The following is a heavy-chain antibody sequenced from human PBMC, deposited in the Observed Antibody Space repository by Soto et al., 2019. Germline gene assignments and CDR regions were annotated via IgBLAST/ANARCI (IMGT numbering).Heavy chain of an antibody. J-gene: IGHJ4*02. D-gene: IGHD2-2*02. Sequence: QVQLVESGGGVVQPGRVLRLSCAASGFTFSSYGMHWVRQAPGKGLEWVGVISYDGSNKYYADSVKGRVTISRDNSKNTLYLQMNSLRAEDTAVYYCAKDQETGLIPDYFDYWGQGTLVTVSS. CDR3: AKDQETGLIPDYFDY. CDR2: ISYDGSNK. V-gene: IGHV3-30*18. CDR1: GFTFSSYG.